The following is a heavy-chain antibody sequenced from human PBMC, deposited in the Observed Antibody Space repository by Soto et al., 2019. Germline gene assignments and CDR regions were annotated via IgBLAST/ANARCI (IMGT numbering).Heavy chain of an antibody. CDR3: ARPINGYCSGGSCYDY. J-gene: IGHJ4*02. V-gene: IGHV4-39*01. CDR1: GGSISSSSYY. D-gene: IGHD2-15*01. Sequence: QLQLQESGPGLVKPSETLSLTCTVSGGSISSSSYYWGWIRQPPGKGLEWIGSIYYSGSTYYNPSIKSRVTISVDTSKNQFSLKLSSVTAADTAVYYCARPINGYCSGGSCYDYWGQGTLVTVSS. CDR2: IYYSGST.